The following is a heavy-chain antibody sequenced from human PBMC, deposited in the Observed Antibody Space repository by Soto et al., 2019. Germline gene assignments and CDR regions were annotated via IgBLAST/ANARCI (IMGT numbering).Heavy chain of an antibody. D-gene: IGHD3-9*01. V-gene: IGHV1-18*01. CDR3: ARGHDSLTGWKFEF. CDR2: ISAYNGNR. Sequence: AQLVQSGSEVKKPGASVKVSCKASGYSFTDFGVNWVRQAPGQGLEWLGWISAYNGNRVYAQSFQGRLTVTTDTIRDTSYLELTNLRSHDTAIYYCARGHDSLTGWKFEFWGQGTLVTVSS. J-gene: IGHJ4*02. CDR1: GYSFTDFG.